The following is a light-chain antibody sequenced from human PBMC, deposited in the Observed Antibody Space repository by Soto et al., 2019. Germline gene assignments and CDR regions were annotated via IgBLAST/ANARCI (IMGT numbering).Light chain of an antibody. V-gene: IGKV3-15*01. CDR1: QSVFSS. Sequence: EIVLTQSPATLSVSPGERATLSCRASQSVFSSLAWFQQKPGQAPRLLIYGAATRATGIPARFSGSGSGTEFSLIISSLQSEDFAVYYCQQYHNWPAFGQGTKVEIK. J-gene: IGKJ1*01. CDR2: GAA. CDR3: QQYHNWPA.